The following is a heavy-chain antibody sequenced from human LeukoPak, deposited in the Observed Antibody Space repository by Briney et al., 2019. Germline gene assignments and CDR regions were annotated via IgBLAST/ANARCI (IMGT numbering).Heavy chain of an antibody. CDR3: ARAGDYSNPLYYYYMDV. D-gene: IGHD4-11*01. J-gene: IGHJ6*03. CDR2: INPNSGGT. Sequence: GASVKVSCKASGYTFTGYYMHWVRQAPGQGLEWMGWINPNSGGTNYAQRFQGRVTMTRDTSISTAYMELSRLRSDDTAVYYCARAGDYSNPLYYYYMDVWGKGTTVTISS. CDR1: GYTFTGYY. V-gene: IGHV1-2*02.